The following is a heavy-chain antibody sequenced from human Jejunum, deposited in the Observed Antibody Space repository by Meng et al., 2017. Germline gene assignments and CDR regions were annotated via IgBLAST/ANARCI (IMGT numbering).Heavy chain of an antibody. Sequence: GESLKISCAATGPNFSSYAMSWVRQAPGKGLEWVSSHTSGGSTSRYADSVKGRFTISRYNSKNSLYLQMNSMRAEDTAVYLCAKHTSEWYFDLWGLGTLVTVSS. D-gene: IGHD3-16*01. CDR1: GPNFSSYA. CDR2: HTSGGSTS. J-gene: IGHJ2*01. CDR3: AKHTSEWYFDL. V-gene: IGHV3-23*01.